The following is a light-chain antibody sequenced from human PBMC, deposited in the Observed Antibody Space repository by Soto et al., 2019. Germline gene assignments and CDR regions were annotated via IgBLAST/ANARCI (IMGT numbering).Light chain of an antibody. V-gene: IGKV1-33*01. CDR1: QDISNY. CDR3: QQYENPLLT. J-gene: IGKJ4*01. Sequence: DIQMTQSPSSLCASVGDRVTITCQASQDISNYLNWYQQKPGKAPKLLIYDASNLETGVPSRFSGSVSGTDFTFTISGLQPEDTATYYCQQYENPLLTFGGGTKVEIK. CDR2: DAS.